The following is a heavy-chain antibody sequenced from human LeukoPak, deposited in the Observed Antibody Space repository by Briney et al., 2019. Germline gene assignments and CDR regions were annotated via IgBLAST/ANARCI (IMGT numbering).Heavy chain of an antibody. D-gene: IGHD6-25*01. Sequence: SETLSLTCAIYGGSFSHYCWSWIRQPPGKGLEWVGEIHPSGSTSFNPSLESRVSISKDTSKNQFSLKLTSVTAADTAVYYCSRGSDESKTGDYWGQGTLVTVSS. CDR1: GGSFSHYC. V-gene: IGHV4-34*01. J-gene: IGHJ4*02. CDR3: SRGSDESKTGDY. CDR2: IHPSGST.